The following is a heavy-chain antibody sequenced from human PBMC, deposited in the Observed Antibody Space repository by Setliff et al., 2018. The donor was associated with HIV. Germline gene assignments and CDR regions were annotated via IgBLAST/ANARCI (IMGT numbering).Heavy chain of an antibody. D-gene: IGHD3-10*01. J-gene: IGHJ4*02. CDR3: TRRRGPMVRGVDPTPSYYFDY. V-gene: IGHV4-34*01. Sequence: SETLSLTCTVYGGSFSNYYTNWIRQPPGKGLEWIGELSPSGTTRSNPSLQSRVTISVDTSKNQFSLRLSSVTAGDTAVYYCTRRRGPMVRGVDPTPSYYFDYWGQGTLVTVSS. CDR2: LSPSGTT. CDR1: GGSFSNYY.